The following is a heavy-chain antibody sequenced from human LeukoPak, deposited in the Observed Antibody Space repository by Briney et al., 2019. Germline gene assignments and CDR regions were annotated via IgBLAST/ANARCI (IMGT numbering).Heavy chain of an antibody. CDR2: IKSKIDGGTT. CDR1: GFTFSNVW. CDR3: TTEAYYVWGSYCYRGFDY. D-gene: IGHD3-16*02. Sequence: GGSLRLSCAASGFTFSNVWMNWVRQAPGKGLEWVGRIKSKIDGGTTEYAAPVRGRFIISGDDSKNTLYLQMIALETEDTAVYYCTTEAYYVWGSYCYRGFDYWGQGTLVTVSS. V-gene: IGHV3-15*01. J-gene: IGHJ4*02.